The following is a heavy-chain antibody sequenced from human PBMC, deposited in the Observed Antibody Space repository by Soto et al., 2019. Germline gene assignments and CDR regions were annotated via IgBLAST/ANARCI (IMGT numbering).Heavy chain of an antibody. Sequence: QVQLVQSGAEVKKPGASVKVSCKASGYTFTSYGISWVRQAPGQGLEWMGWISAYNGNTNYAQKLQGRVTMTTDTSTSTAYMELRSLRSDDTAVYYCHVDTAMVCVRDYYYYGMDVWGQGTTVTVSS. CDR1: GYTFTSYG. CDR2: ISAYNGNT. D-gene: IGHD5-18*01. CDR3: HVDTAMVCVRDYYYYGMDV. V-gene: IGHV1-18*01. J-gene: IGHJ6*02.